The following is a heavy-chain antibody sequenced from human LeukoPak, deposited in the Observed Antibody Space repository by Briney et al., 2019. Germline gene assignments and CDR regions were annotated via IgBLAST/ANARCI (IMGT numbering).Heavy chain of an antibody. D-gene: IGHD1-26*01. J-gene: IGHJ5*02. CDR3: ARSPYSGSYYWFDP. CDR2: IYYSGST. Sequence: SETLSLTCSVSGYSISSGYYWSWIRQPPGKGLEWIGYIYYSGSTNYNPSLKSRVTISVDTSKNQFSLKLSSVTAADTAVYYCARSPYSGSYYWFDPWGQGTLVTVSS. CDR1: GYSISSGYY. V-gene: IGHV4-59*01.